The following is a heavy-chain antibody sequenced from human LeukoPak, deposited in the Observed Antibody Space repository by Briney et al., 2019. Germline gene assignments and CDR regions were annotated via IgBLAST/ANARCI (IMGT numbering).Heavy chain of an antibody. CDR1: GFTFRTYW. CDR3: ARAGSGVYYFYYGMDV. Sequence: GGSLRLSCAASGFTFRTYWMSWVRQAPGKGLEWVANIKQDGTEKSYVDSVKGRFTISRDNAKNSLSLQMSTLRAEDTAVYYCARAGSGVYYFYYGMDVWGQGTTVTVSS. D-gene: IGHD3-10*01. V-gene: IGHV3-7*01. J-gene: IGHJ6*02. CDR2: IKQDGTEK.